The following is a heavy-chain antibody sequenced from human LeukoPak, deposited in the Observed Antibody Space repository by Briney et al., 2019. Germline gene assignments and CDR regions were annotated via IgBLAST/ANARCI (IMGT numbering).Heavy chain of an antibody. V-gene: IGHV3-30*02. D-gene: IGHD2-8*01. J-gene: IGHJ6*03. CDR3: AKVTATYAPGTPYYYYYYMDV. Sequence: PGGSLRLSCAASGFTFSSFSMSWVRQAPGKGLEWVAFIRYDGSNKYYADSVKGRFTISRDNSKNTLYLQMNSLRAEDTAVYYCAKVTATYAPGTPYYYYYYMDVWGKGTTVTVSS. CDR2: IRYDGSNK. CDR1: GFTFSSFS.